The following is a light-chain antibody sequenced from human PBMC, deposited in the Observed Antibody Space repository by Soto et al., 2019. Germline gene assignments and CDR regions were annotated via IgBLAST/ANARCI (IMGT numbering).Light chain of an antibody. J-gene: IGKJ2*01. CDR3: QQFASSPRT. V-gene: IGKV3-20*01. CDR2: GAS. CDR1: ESVSSSY. Sequence: EIVLTQSPGTLSLSPGERATLSCRASESVSSSYLAWYQQKPGQGPRPLIYGASTRATDIPDRFLGSGSGTDFTLTITRLEPEDFAVYYCQQFASSPRTFGQGTKLEIK.